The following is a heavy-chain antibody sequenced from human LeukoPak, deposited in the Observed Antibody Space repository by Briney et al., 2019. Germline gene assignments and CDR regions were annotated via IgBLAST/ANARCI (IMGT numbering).Heavy chain of an antibody. V-gene: IGHV1-18*01. J-gene: IGHJ4*02. CDR3: AGVLSRNEGMITFGGVIVIFDY. Sequence: ASVKVSCKASGYTFTSYGISWVRQAPGQGLEWMGWISAYNGNTNYAQKLQGRVTMTTDTSTSTAYMELRSLRSDDTAVYYCAGVLSRNEGMITFGGVIVIFDYWGQGTLVTVSS. CDR2: ISAYNGNT. CDR1: GYTFTSYG. D-gene: IGHD3-16*02.